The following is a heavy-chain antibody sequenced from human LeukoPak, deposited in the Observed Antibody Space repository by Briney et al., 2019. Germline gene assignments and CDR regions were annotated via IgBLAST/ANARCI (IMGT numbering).Heavy chain of an antibody. CDR3: ARELRYCSGDSCYSGDY. CDR2: IYYNGAT. CDR1: GGSISSTSYY. Sequence: SETLSLTCTVSGGSISSTSYYWGWVRQPPGKGLEWIGTIYYNGATQYNPSLRSRATMSVDTSKNQFSLKLNSVTAADTAVYYCARELRYCSGDSCYSGDYWGQGTLVTVSS. J-gene: IGHJ4*02. V-gene: IGHV4-39*07. D-gene: IGHD2-15*01.